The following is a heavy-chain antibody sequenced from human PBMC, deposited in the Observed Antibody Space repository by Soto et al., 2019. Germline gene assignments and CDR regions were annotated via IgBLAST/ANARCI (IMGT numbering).Heavy chain of an antibody. J-gene: IGHJ6*02. CDR2: INHSGST. Sequence: QVQLQQWGAGLLKPSETLSLTCAVYGGSFSGYYWSWIRQPPGKGLEWIGEINHSGSTNYNPSLKSRVTISVDTSKNQFSLKLSSVTAADTAVYYCATQSIEYSSSQDPTYQIRYYYYYYGMDVWGQGTTVTVSS. D-gene: IGHD6-6*01. CDR3: ATQSIEYSSSQDPTYQIRYYYYYYGMDV. CDR1: GGSFSGYY. V-gene: IGHV4-34*01.